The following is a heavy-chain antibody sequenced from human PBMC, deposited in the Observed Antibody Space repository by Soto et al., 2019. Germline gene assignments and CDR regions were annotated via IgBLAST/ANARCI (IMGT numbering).Heavy chain of an antibody. CDR3: ARARIVVVPAAIVGYGMDV. D-gene: IGHD2-2*01. CDR2: INHSGST. J-gene: IGHJ6*02. Sequence: QVQLQQWGAGLLKPSETLSLTCAVYGGSFSGYYWSWIRQPPGKGLEWIGEINHSGSTNYNPSLKSRVTISVDTSKNQFSLKLSSVTAADTAVYYCARARIVVVPAAIVGYGMDVWGQGTTVTVSS. V-gene: IGHV4-34*01. CDR1: GGSFSGYY.